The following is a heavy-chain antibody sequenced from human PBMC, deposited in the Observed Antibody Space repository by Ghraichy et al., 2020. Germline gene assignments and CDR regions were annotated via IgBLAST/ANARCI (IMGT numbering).Heavy chain of an antibody. D-gene: IGHD6-19*01. V-gene: IGHV3-64D*06. CDR1: GFTFSSYA. CDR2: ISSNGGST. CDR3: VKPGYSSGWYLDY. Sequence: GGSLRLSCSASGFTFSSYAMHWVRQAPGKGLEYVSAISSNGGSTYYADSVKGRFTISRDNSKNTLYLQMSSLRAEDTAVYYCVKPGYSSGWYLDYWGQGTLVTVSS. J-gene: IGHJ4*02.